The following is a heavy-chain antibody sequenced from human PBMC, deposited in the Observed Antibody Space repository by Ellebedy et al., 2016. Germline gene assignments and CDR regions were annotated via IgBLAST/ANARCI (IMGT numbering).Heavy chain of an antibody. V-gene: IGHV3-23*01. Sequence: GESLKISXAASGFAFSVYAMNWVRQAPGKGLEWVAAITATGGITYYAESVKGRFTISRDKPKNTLSLQMNSLRVEDTAVYHCARSTSSHYFYYYMDVWGKGTTVTVSS. CDR3: ARSTSSHYFYYYMDV. CDR2: ITATGGIT. CDR1: GFAFSVYA. J-gene: IGHJ6*03. D-gene: IGHD1-26*01.